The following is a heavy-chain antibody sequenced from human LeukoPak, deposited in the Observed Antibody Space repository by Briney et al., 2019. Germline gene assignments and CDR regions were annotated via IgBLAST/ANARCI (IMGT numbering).Heavy chain of an antibody. CDR2: IFTSGST. V-gene: IGHV4-61*02. D-gene: IGHD6-13*01. Sequence: SQTLSLTXTVSGASISVGSNYWGWPRDPAGTGLDGFGLIFTSGSTNYNPSLKSRVTISVDTSKNQFSLKLSSVTAADTAVYYCARDPGAAADYYYYYYMDVWGKGTTVTVSS. J-gene: IGHJ6*03. CDR1: GASISVGSNY. CDR3: ARDPGAAADYYYYYYMDV.